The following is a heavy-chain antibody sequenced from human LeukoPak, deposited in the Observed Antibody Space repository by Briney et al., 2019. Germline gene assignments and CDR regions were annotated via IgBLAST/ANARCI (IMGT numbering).Heavy chain of an antibody. J-gene: IGHJ4*02. D-gene: IGHD7-27*01. CDR1: GYTFTSYG. CDR3: ARDSPQLGIRTFDY. V-gene: IGHV1-18*04. Sequence: VASVKVSCKASGYTFTSYGISWVRQAPGQGLEWMGWISGYNGNIKYAQKLQGRVTMTTDTSTSTAYMELRSLRSDDTAVYYCARDSPQLGIRTFDYWGQGTLVTVSS. CDR2: ISGYNGNI.